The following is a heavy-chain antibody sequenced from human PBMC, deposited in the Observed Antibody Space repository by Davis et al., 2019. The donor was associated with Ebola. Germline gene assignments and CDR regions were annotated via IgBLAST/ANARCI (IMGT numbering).Heavy chain of an antibody. Sequence: PGGSLRLSCAASGFTFSSYVMHWVRQAPGTGLAWVAVIWYDGSNKYYADSVKGRFTISRDNSKNTLYLQMNSLRAEDTAVYYCAKLLDPLAFDIWGQGTMVTVSS. CDR1: GFTFSSYV. V-gene: IGHV3-33*06. CDR2: IWYDGSNK. CDR3: AKLLDPLAFDI. J-gene: IGHJ3*02. D-gene: IGHD2-15*01.